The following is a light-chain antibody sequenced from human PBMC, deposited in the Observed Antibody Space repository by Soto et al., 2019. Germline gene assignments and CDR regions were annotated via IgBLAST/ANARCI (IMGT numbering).Light chain of an antibody. J-gene: IGLJ2*01. CDR1: SGHSSYA. V-gene: IGLV4-69*01. Sequence: QLVLTQSPSASASLGASVKLTCTLSSGHSSYAIAWHQQQAEKGPRYLMKLTGDGSHSKGDGIPDRFSGSSSGAERYLTISSLQSEDEADYYCRTWGYGTHVVFGGGTKLTVL. CDR2: LTGDGSH. CDR3: RTWGYGTHVV.